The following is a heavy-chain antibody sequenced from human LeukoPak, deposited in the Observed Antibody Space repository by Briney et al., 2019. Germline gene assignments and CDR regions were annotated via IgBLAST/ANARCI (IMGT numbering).Heavy chain of an antibody. V-gene: IGHV1-69*01. J-gene: IGHJ4*02. Sequence: ASLKVSCKASGGTFSNYAISWVRQAPGQGLEWMGGIIPIFGTANYAQKFQGRVTITADESTSTAYMELSSLRSEDTAVYYCARGREMSGGTSLSGYWGQGTLVTVSS. D-gene: IGHD2-8*02. CDR1: GGTFSNYA. CDR3: ARGREMSGGTSLSGY. CDR2: IIPIFGTA.